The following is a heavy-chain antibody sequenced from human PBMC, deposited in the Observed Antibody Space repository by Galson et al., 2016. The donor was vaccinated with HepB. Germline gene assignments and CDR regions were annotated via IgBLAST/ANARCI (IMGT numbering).Heavy chain of an antibody. V-gene: IGHV1-46*02. Sequence: SVKVSCKASGYVFDTSYMHWVRQAPGQGLEWMGVINTHAGTTVLAQKFQGRVTLTRDTSTSTAYMDLSRLTPDDTAVYYCTRGALDYHGVDLWGQGTTVIVSS. CDR1: GYVFDTSY. CDR2: INTHAGTT. CDR3: TRGALDYHGVDL. D-gene: IGHD3-16*01. J-gene: IGHJ6*02.